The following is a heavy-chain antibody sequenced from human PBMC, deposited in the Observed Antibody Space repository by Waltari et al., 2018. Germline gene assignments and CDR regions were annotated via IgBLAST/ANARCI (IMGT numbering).Heavy chain of an antibody. J-gene: IGHJ4*02. CDR1: GFTFSSNF. CDR3: ATGRYRFFDY. CDR2: NYNDGTT. Sequence: EVQLMESGGGSIQPGGSLRLSCGASGFTFSSNFMSWVRQAPGKGLEWVSINYNDGTTYYGDSVKGRFTIYRDNSKSTMYLQMNTLRTEDTAVYYCATGRYRFFDYWGQGTLVTVSS. D-gene: IGHD1-26*01. V-gene: IGHV3-53*01.